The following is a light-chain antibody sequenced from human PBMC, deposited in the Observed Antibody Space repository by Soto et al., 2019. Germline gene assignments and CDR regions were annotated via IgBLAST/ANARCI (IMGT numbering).Light chain of an antibody. CDR2: AAS. Sequence: DIQMTQSPSSLSASVGDRVTITCRASQSISSYLNWYQQKPGKAPKLLIYAASSLQSGVPSRFSGSGSGTDFTLTISSLQPEDCATYYCQQSYSTLYTFGQGTKREIK. V-gene: IGKV1-39*01. CDR3: QQSYSTLYT. CDR1: QSISSY. J-gene: IGKJ2*01.